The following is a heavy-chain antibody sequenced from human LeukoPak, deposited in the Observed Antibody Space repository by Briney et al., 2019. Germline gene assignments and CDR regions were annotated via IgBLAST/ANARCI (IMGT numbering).Heavy chain of an antibody. Sequence: GGSLRLSCAASGFTFSNYWMTWVRQAPGKGLEWVANINQDGGEKYYVDSVKGRFTISRDNAKNSLYLQMSSLRAEDTAVYYCASDSSGDSFPYNYFYMDVWGKGTTVSVSS. CDR3: ASDSSGDSFPYNYFYMDV. J-gene: IGHJ6*03. V-gene: IGHV3-7*01. D-gene: IGHD4-17*01. CDR2: INQDGGEK. CDR1: GFTFSNYW.